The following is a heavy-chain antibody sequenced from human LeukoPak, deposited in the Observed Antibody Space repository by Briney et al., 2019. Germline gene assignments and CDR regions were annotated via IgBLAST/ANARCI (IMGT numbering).Heavy chain of an antibody. CDR3: ARFWHCGFSTCWAVNGFDY. CDR2: IDSNSGET. Sequence: ASVKVSCKASGYSFIGCFIHWVRQAPGQGLEWMGWIDSNSGETHYAQKFQGRFTMTKDTSIKTAYMELSSLRSDDTAIYYCARFWHCGFSTCWAVNGFDYWGQGTEVTVSP. D-gene: IGHD2-21*01. CDR1: GYSFIGCF. J-gene: IGHJ3*01. V-gene: IGHV1-2*02.